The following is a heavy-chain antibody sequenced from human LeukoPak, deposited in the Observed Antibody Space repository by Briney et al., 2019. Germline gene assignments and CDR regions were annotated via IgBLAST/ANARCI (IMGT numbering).Heavy chain of an antibody. Sequence: PGGSLRLSCAASGFTFSTTWLHWVRHTPGEGLVWVSRMNSDESTTNYADSVKGRFTISRDNAKSTLYLQMNNLRVEDTAVYYCATAGNYRFDNWGQGTLVTVSP. CDR3: ATAGNYRFDN. CDR2: MNSDESTT. D-gene: IGHD1-7*01. V-gene: IGHV3-74*01. CDR1: GFTFSTTW. J-gene: IGHJ4*02.